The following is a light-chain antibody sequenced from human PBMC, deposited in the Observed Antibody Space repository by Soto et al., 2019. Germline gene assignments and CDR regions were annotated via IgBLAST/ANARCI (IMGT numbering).Light chain of an antibody. CDR2: GAS. CDR3: QQYGSSPRT. Sequence: EIVVTHSPGTLSLSPGERATLSCRASQSVSSSYLAWYQLKPGQAPRLLIYGASSRVIGIPDRFSGSGSGTDFTLTISRLDPEDFAVYFCQQYGSSPRTFGQGTKVDIK. J-gene: IGKJ1*01. CDR1: QSVSSSY. V-gene: IGKV3-20*01.